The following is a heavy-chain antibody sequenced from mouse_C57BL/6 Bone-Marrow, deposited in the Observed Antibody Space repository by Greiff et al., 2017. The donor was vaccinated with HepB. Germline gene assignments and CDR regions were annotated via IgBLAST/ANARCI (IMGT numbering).Heavy chain of an antibody. V-gene: IGHV1-50*01. J-gene: IGHJ4*01. CDR1: GYTFTSYW. Sequence: QVQLQQPGAELVKPGASVKLSCKASGYTFTSYWMQWVKQRPGQGLEWIGEIDPSDSYTNYNQKFKGKATLTVDTSPSTAYMQLSSLTSEDSAVYYCAGAMDYWGQGTSVTVSS. CDR2: IDPSDSYT. CDR3: AGAMDY.